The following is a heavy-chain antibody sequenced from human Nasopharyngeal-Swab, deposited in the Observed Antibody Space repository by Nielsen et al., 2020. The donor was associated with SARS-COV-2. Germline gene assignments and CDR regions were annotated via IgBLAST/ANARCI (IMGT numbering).Heavy chain of an antibody. Sequence: GGSLRLSCSASGFTFSSYAMHGVRQAPGKGLEYVSAIRSNGGSKYYADYVKGRFTISKDNSKNQLYLQMISLRVEYTAVYYCVKQLGITMVQAHPGFDYWGHGTLVTVSS. CDR2: IRSNGGSK. J-gene: IGHJ4*01. CDR1: GFTFSSYA. D-gene: IGHD3-10*01. V-gene: IGHV3-64D*06. CDR3: VKQLGITMVQAHPGFDY.